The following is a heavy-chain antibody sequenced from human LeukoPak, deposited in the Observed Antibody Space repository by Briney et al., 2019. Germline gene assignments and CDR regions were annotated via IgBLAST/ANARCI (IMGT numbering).Heavy chain of an antibody. CDR2: IYYSGAT. J-gene: IGHJ4*02. CDR1: GGSISNGAYY. V-gene: IGHV4-31*03. Sequence: SETLPLTCTVSGGSISNGAYYWSWIRQHPGKGLQWIGYIYYSGATYYNPSLKSRVTMSVDTSKNQFSLNLDSVTDADTALYYCARGGGYYSDYWGQGTLVTVSS. CDR3: ARGGGYYSDY. D-gene: IGHD3-22*01.